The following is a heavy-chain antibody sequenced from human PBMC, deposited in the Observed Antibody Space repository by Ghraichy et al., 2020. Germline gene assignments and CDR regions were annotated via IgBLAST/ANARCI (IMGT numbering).Heavy chain of an antibody. CDR3: ARWSSGWFASGVDY. CDR1: GGSFSGYY. J-gene: IGHJ4*02. CDR2: INHSGST. Sequence: SETLSLTCAVYGGSFSGYYWSWIRQPPGKGLEWIGEINHSGSTNYNPSLKSRVTISVDTSKNQFSLKLSSVTAADTAVYYCARWSSGWFASGVDYWGQGTLVTVSS. V-gene: IGHV4-34*01. D-gene: IGHD6-19*01.